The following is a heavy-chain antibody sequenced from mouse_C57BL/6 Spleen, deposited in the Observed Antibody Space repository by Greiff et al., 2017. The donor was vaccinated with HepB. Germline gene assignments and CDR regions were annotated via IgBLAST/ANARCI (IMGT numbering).Heavy chain of an antibody. D-gene: IGHD1-1*01. V-gene: IGHV14-1*01. CDR1: GFNIKDYY. CDR2: IDPEDGDT. J-gene: IGHJ2*01. Sequence: LKESGAELVRPGASVKLSCTASGFNIKDYYMHWVKQRPEQGLEWIGRIDPEDGDTEYAPKFQGKATMTADTSSNTAYLQLSSLTSEDTAVYYCTTYYYGSSYYFDYWGQGTTLTVSS. CDR3: TTYYYGSSYYFDY.